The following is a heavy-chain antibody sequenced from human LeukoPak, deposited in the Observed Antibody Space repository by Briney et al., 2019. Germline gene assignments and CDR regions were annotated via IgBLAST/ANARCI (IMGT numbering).Heavy chain of an antibody. V-gene: IGHV4-59*08. CDR1: GGSISSYY. CDR2: IYYSGST. D-gene: IGHD5-12*01. CDR3: AREGGDYHNDY. J-gene: IGHJ4*02. Sequence: SETLSLTCTVSGGSISSYYWSWIRQPPWKGLEWIGYIYYSGSTNYNPSLKSRVTISVDTSKNQFSLKLSSVTAADTAVYYCAREGGDYHNDYWGQGTLVTVSS.